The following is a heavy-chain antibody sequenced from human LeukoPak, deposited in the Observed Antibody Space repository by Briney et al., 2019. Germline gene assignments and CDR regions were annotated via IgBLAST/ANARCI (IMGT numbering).Heavy chain of an antibody. CDR1: GGSISSGGYY. CDR3: ARLLCGGDCYSFSYGMDV. D-gene: IGHD2-21*02. Sequence: SETLSLTCTVSGGSISSGGYYWSWIRQHPGKGLEWIGYIYYSGGTYYNPSLKSRVTISVDTSKNQFSLKLSSVTAADTAVYYCARLLCGGDCYSFSYGMDVWGQGTTVTVSS. J-gene: IGHJ6*02. CDR2: IYYSGGT. V-gene: IGHV4-31*03.